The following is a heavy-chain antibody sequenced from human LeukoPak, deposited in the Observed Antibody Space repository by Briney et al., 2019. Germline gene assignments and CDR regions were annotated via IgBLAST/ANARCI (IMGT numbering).Heavy chain of an antibody. Sequence: GGSLRLSCAASGFTVSANYMTWVRQAPGKGLEWVSLIYSGGSTYYADSVKGRFTISRDNSRDNSKNTLYLQMNSLRAEDTAVYYCARARSSAGYSYGLFVDYWGQGTLVTVSS. CDR1: GFTVSANY. D-gene: IGHD5-18*01. CDR3: ARARSSAGYSYGLFVDY. CDR2: IYSGGST. V-gene: IGHV3-53*01. J-gene: IGHJ4*02.